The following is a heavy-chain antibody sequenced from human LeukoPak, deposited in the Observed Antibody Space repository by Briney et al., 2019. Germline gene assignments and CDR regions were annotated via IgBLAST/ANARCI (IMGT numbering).Heavy chain of an antibody. CDR1: GCSISSYC. V-gene: IGHV4-4*09. CDR3: ARHAYGSGSYFDY. J-gene: IGHJ4*02. Sequence: SETLSLTCTVSGCSISSYCWSWIRQPPGKGLEWIGYIYTSRSTNYNPSLKSRGTISLDTSKNQCSLKLSSVTAADPAVYYCARHAYGSGSYFDYWGQGTLVTVSS. CDR2: IYTSRST. D-gene: IGHD3-10*01.